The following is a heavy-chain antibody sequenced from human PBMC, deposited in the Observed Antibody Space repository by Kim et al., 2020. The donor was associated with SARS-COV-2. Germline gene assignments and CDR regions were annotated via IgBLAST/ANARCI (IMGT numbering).Heavy chain of an antibody. Sequence: SETLSLTCTVSGGSISSYYWSWIRQPPGKGLEWIWYIYYSGSTTYNPSLKSRVTISVDTSKNQFSLKLSAVTAADTAGYYCARLGLWFGELSPYYYYGMDVWGQGTTVTVSS. D-gene: IGHD3-10*01. J-gene: IGHJ6*02. CDR3: ARLGLWFGELSPYYYYGMDV. CDR2: IYYSGST. V-gene: IGHV4-59*08. CDR1: GGSISSYY.